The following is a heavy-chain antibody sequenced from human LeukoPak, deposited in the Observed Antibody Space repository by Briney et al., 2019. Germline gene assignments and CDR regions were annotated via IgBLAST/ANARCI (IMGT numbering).Heavy chain of an antibody. J-gene: IGHJ2*01. V-gene: IGHV3-23*01. Sequence: GGSLRLSCTVSGFTFSNYAMSWDRQAPGKGLEWASSISERGDYTYYADSVKGRFTISRDTSKNTLHLDLSTLRVDDTAIYYCAKLLGDNPIRWYFDLWGRGTLVTVSS. D-gene: IGHD4/OR15-4a*01. CDR3: AKLLGDNPIRWYFDL. CDR2: ISERGDYT. CDR1: GFTFSNYA.